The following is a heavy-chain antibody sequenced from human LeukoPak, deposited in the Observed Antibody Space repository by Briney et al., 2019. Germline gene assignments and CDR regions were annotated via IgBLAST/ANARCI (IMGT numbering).Heavy chain of an antibody. D-gene: IGHD2-15*01. V-gene: IGHV1-3*01. CDR3: ARSASGRETDY. Sequence: ASVKVSCKASGYIFTSYTIHWVRQDPGQRLEWMGWINADNGDTRYSQKFQGRVTITRDTSASTACMEVSSLRSEDTAVYYCARSASGRETDYWGQGTLVTVSS. J-gene: IGHJ4*02. CDR1: GYIFTSYT. CDR2: INADNGDT.